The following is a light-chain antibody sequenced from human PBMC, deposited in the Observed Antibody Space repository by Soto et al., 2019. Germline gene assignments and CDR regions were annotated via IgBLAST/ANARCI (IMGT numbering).Light chain of an antibody. CDR2: AAS. Sequence: DIQMTQSPSSLSASVGDRVTITCRASQSISSYLNWYQQKPGKAPKLLIYAASSLQSGVPSRFSGSGSGTDFTLTISSLQPEDFETYYCQQSYSNPFTVGQGTKLEIK. V-gene: IGKV1-39*01. J-gene: IGKJ2*01. CDR3: QQSYSNPFT. CDR1: QSISSY.